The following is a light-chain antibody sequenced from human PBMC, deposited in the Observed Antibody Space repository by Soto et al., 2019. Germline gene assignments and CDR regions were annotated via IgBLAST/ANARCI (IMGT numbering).Light chain of an antibody. CDR1: SSNIGSNY. Sequence: QSVLTQPPSASGTPGQRVTISCSGSSSNIGSNYVYWYQQLPGTAPKLLIYRNNQRPSGVPDRFSGSKSGTSASLAISGLRSEDEADDYCAAWDDSLSGSPYVFGTGTKLTVL. V-gene: IGLV1-47*01. CDR2: RNN. J-gene: IGLJ1*01. CDR3: AAWDDSLSGSPYV.